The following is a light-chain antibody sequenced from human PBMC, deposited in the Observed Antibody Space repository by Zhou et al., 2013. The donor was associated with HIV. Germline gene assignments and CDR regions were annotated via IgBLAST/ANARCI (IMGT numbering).Light chain of an antibody. CDR2: MAS. Sequence: DIQMTQSPSTLSASVGDRVSLTCRASQGIGNWLAWYQQRPGKAPKLLIYMASTLESGVPSKFSGSGSGTEFSLTISSLQPDDFATYYCQQYKDYPYTFGPGDQAGDQT. V-gene: IGKV1-5*03. CDR3: QQYKDYPYT. J-gene: IGKJ2*01. CDR1: QGIGNW.